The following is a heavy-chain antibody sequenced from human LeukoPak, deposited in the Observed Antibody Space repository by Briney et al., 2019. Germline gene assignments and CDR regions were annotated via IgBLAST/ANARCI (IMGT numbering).Heavy chain of an antibody. D-gene: IGHD4-23*01. CDR3: ARRPDYGGTPTFDY. V-gene: IGHV3-66*01. J-gene: IGHJ4*02. CDR2: IYSDDST. Sequence: GGSLTLSCAASGLTVSSTYMSWVRQAPGKGLEWVSVIYSDDSTYYADSVKGRSTISRDNAKITGYLQMNSLRAEDAAVYFCARRPDYGGTPTFDYWGQGTLVTVSS. CDR1: GLTVSSTY.